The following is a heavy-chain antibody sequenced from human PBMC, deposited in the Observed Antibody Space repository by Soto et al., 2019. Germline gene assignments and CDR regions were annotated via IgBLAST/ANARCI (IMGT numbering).Heavy chain of an antibody. J-gene: IGHJ4*02. Sequence: QVQLQQWGAGLLKPSETLSLTCAVYGGSFSGYYWSWIRQPPGKGLEWIGEINHSGSTNYNPSLKSRVTISVDTSKHQFSLKLSSVTAADTAVYYCARRTAAGTPYWGQGTLVTVSS. D-gene: IGHD6-13*01. CDR3: ARRTAAGTPY. CDR1: GGSFSGYY. V-gene: IGHV4-34*01. CDR2: INHSGST.